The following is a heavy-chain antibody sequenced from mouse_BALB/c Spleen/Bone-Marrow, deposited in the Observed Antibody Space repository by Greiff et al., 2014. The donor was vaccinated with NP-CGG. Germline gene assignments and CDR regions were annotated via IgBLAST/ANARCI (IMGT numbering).Heavy chain of an antibody. CDR1: GFNIKDTY. CDR3: ASYRYAWYFDV. CDR2: IDPANGNT. D-gene: IGHD2-14*01. J-gene: IGHJ1*01. V-gene: IGHV14-3*02. Sequence: VQLQQSGAELVKPGASVKLSCTASGFNIKDTYMHWGKQRPEQGLEGIGRIDPANGNTKYDPKFQGKATITADTSSNTAYLQLSSLTSEDTAVYYCASYRYAWYFDVWGAGTTVTVSS.